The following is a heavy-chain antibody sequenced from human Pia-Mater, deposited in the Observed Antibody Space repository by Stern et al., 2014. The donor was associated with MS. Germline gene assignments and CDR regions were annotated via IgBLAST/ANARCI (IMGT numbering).Heavy chain of an antibody. CDR2: ILPLFGTA. V-gene: IGHV1-69*06. Sequence: QVQLGQSGAEFKKPGSSGKVSCKASGGTFSSYGISWGRQAPGQGLEWMGGILPLFGTANYARRFQGRVTMTADISTSTAYMELSSLRSEDTAVYYCARDGDFGSNYGMDVWGQGTTVTVAS. CDR1: GGTFSSYG. D-gene: IGHD2-21*02. J-gene: IGHJ6*02. CDR3: ARDGDFGSNYGMDV.